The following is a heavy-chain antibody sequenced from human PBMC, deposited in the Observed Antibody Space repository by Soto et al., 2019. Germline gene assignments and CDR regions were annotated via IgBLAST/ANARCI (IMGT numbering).Heavy chain of an antibody. CDR3: AKGLEVAGPYYYGMDV. J-gene: IGHJ6*02. D-gene: IGHD6-19*01. V-gene: IGHV3-23*01. Sequence: EVQLLESGGGLVQPGGSLRLSCAASGFTFSSYAMTWVRQAPGKGLEWVSSISGSGDYTYYADSVKGRFTISRDNSKNTLYLQMNSLRAEDTAVYYCAKGLEVAGPYYYGMDVWGQGTTVTVSS. CDR2: ISGSGDYT. CDR1: GFTFSSYA.